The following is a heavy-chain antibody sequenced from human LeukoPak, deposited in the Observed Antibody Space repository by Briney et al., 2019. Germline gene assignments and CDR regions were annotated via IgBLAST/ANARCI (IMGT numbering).Heavy chain of an antibody. V-gene: IGHV4-38-2*02. CDR1: GYSISSGYY. Sequence: SETLSLTCTVSGYSISSGYYWGWIRQPPGKGLEWIGSIYHSGSTYYNPSLKSRVTISVDTSKNQFSLKLRSVTAADTAVYYCARGGYMSNWFEHWGQGTPVTVSS. CDR2: IYHSGST. D-gene: IGHD5-12*01. CDR3: ARGGYMSNWFEH. J-gene: IGHJ5*02.